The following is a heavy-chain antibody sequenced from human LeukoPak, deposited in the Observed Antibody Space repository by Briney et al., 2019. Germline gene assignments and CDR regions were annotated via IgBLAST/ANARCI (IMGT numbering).Heavy chain of an antibody. CDR1: GFTFSSYW. V-gene: IGHV3-7*01. CDR3: ARVRTTVSFQGYYYYYYYMDV. CDR2: IKQDGSEK. D-gene: IGHD4-17*01. Sequence: GSLRLSGAAYGFTFSSYWMSWVRQAPGNGLEWVANIKQDGSEKYYVDSVKGRFTISRDNAKNSLYLQMNSLRAEDTAVYYCARVRTTVSFQGYYYYYYYMDVWGKGTTVTVSS. J-gene: IGHJ6*03.